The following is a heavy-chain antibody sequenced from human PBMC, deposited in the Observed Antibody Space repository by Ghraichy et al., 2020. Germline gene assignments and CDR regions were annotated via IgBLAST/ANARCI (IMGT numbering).Heavy chain of an antibody. D-gene: IGHD3-3*01. J-gene: IGHJ4*02. CDR3: ARGGRGSYRGFYFFDH. V-gene: IGHV4-59*01. CDR2: LFYGGST. Sequence: SETLSLTCTVSGGSIKDYYWTWIRQSPGMGLEWIGYLFYGGSTNYNPSLKSRVTISVDTSKNQLSLTLSSVTAADTAVYYCARGGRGSYRGFYFFDHWGQGTLVTVSS. CDR1: GGSIKDYY.